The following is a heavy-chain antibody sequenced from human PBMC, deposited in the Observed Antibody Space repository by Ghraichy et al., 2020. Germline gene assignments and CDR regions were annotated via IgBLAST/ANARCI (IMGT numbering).Heavy chain of an antibody. V-gene: IGHV3-48*01. D-gene: IGHD3-3*01. Sequence: GGSLRLSCAASGFTFSSYSMNWVRQAPGKGLEWVSYISSSSSTIYYADSVKGRFTISRDNAKNSLYLQMNSLRAEDTAVYYCARDKARDFWSGYYTGDFDYWGQGTLVTVSS. CDR2: ISSSSSTI. CDR1: GFTFSSYS. CDR3: ARDKARDFWSGYYTGDFDY. J-gene: IGHJ4*02.